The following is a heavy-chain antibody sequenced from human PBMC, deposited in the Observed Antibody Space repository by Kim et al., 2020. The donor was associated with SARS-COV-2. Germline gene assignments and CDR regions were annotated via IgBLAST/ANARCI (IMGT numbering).Heavy chain of an antibody. Sequence: GGSLRLSCAASGFTVSSNYMSWVRQAPGKGLEWVSVIYSGGSTYYADSVKGRFTICRDNSKNTLYLQMNSLRAEDTAVYYCARVLYGDFPFDYWGQGTLVTVSS. CDR2: IYSGGST. D-gene: IGHD4-17*01. CDR1: GFTVSSNY. CDR3: ARVLYGDFPFDY. J-gene: IGHJ4*02. V-gene: IGHV3-66*01.